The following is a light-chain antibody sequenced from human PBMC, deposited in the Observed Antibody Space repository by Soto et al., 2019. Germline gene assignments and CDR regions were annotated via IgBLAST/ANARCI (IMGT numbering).Light chain of an antibody. V-gene: IGKV3-20*01. J-gene: IGKJ2*01. CDR3: QQYGTSLYT. CDR2: GAS. CDR1: QSVSRNS. Sequence: EIVLTQSPGTLSLSPGEGATLACRASQSVSRNSLAWYQQKPGQAPRLLIYGASSRATGIPDRFSGSGSGTDFTLTISRLEPEDFAVFYCQQYGTSLYTFGQGTNLEIK.